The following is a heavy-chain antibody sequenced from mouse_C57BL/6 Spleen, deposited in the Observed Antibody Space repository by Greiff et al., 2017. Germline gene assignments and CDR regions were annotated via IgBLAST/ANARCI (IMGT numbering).Heavy chain of an antibody. CDR3: SRHWGPITTVVDWYFDV. V-gene: IGHV5-9*01. CDR2: ISGGGGNT. D-gene: IGHD1-1*01. CDR1: GFTFSSYT. Sequence: EVMLVESGGGLVKPGGSLKLSCAASGFTFSSYTMSWVRQTPEKRLEWVATISGGGGNTYYPDSVSGRFTISRDNAKNTLYLQMSSLRSEDTALYYCSRHWGPITTVVDWYFDVWGTGTTVTVSS. J-gene: IGHJ1*03.